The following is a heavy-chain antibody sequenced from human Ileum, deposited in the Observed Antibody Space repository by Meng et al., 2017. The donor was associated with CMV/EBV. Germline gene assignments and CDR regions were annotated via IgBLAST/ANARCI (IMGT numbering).Heavy chain of an antibody. CDR1: GFSLSDADVG. J-gene: IGHJ1*01. V-gene: IGHV2-5*01. CDR3: AHTAGWLSFH. D-gene: IGHD5-24*01. Sequence: QITLKESGPTLVKPTQPITLTCNFSGFSLSDADVGVAWIRQPPGKPLEWLALLYWTGDNHYSPSLKSRLTISKDTSKNQVFLSMTNMDPLDTGTYYCAHTAGWLSFHWGPGALVTVSS. CDR2: LYWTGDN.